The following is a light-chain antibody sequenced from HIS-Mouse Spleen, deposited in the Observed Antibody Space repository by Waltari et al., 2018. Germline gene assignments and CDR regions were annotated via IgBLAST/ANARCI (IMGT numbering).Light chain of an antibody. V-gene: IGLV2-23*01. Sequence: QSALTQPASVSGSPGQSITISCTGTSSDVWSYNLVSWYQQHPGKAPKLMIYEGSKRPSGVSHRFAGSKSGNTASLTISGLQADDEADYYCCSYAGSSTWVFGGGTKLTVL. CDR2: EGS. J-gene: IGLJ3*02. CDR1: SSDVWSYNL. CDR3: CSYAGSSTWV.